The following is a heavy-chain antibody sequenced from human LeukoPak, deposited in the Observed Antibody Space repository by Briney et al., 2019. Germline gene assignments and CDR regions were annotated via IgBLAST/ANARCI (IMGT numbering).Heavy chain of an antibody. J-gene: IGHJ4*02. V-gene: IGHV3-21*01. CDR2: ISSSSNYM. CDR1: GFTFSRNA. CDR3: ARPLDSSNNYFDY. Sequence: GGSPRLSCAASGFTFSRNAMNWVRQAPGKGLEWVSFISSSSNYMSYADSVKGRFTISRDNAKNSLYLQMNSLRAEDTAVYYCARPLDSSNNYFDYWGQGTLVTVSA. D-gene: IGHD6-13*01.